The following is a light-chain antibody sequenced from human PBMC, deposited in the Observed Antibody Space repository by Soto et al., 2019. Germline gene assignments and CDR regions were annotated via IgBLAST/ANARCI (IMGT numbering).Light chain of an antibody. Sequence: EIVLTQSPVTLSVSPGDTATLSCRASQSVSTFLAWYQQRPGQAPRLLIYGASNRAIGVSARFSGSGSGTDFTLTISSLEPGDSAVYFCLQRRYWFFSFGGGTKVDIK. V-gene: IGKV3-11*01. CDR2: GAS. CDR3: LQRRYWFFS. J-gene: IGKJ4*01. CDR1: QSVSTF.